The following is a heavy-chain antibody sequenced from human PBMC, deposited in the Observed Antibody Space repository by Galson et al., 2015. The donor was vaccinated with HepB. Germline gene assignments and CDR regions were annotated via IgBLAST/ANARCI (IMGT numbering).Heavy chain of an antibody. D-gene: IGHD4-17*01. CDR3: GRINYGEDS. Sequence: SLRLSCAASGFTFSDYWFHWVRQPPGKGLVWVSRISDDGRHSDYADSVEGRFTISRDNAKNTPYLQMNSLRDEDTAVYYCGRINYGEDSWGQGTLVTVSS. CDR1: GFTFSDYW. J-gene: IGHJ4*02. CDR2: ISDDGRHS. V-gene: IGHV3-74*01.